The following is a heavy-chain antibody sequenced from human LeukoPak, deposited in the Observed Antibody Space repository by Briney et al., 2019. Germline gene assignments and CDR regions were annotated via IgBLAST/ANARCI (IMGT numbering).Heavy chain of an antibody. CDR1: GFTFSGYA. D-gene: IGHD6-19*01. J-gene: IGHJ4*02. V-gene: IGHV3-23*01. CDR3: ARRGIISGWYWAYYFDY. CDR2: INGSGGST. Sequence: PGGSLRLSCAASGFTFSGYAMSWVRQAPGKGLEWVSDINGSGGSTYYADSVKGRFTISRDNAKNSLYLQMSGLRAEDTAVYYCARRGIISGWYWAYYFDYWGQGTLVTVSS.